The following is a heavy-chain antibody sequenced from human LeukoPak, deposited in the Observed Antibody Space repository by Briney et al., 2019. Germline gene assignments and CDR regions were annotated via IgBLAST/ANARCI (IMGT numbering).Heavy chain of an antibody. CDR2: IYYSGST. Sequence: PSETLSLTCAVYGGSFSGYYWSWIRQPPGKGLEWIGSIYYSGSTYYNPSLKSRVTISVDTSKNQFSLKLSSVTAADTAVYYCATQVSSSWYIKNDNWFDPWGQGTLVTVSS. CDR1: GGSFSGYY. CDR3: ATQVSSSWYIKNDNWFDP. D-gene: IGHD6-13*01. V-gene: IGHV4-34*01. J-gene: IGHJ5*02.